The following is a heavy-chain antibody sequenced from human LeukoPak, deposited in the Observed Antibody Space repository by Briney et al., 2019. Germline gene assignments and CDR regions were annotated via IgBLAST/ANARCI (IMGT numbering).Heavy chain of an antibody. Sequence: SETLSLTCTVSGGSISSSSYYWGWIRQPPGKGLEWIGSIYYSGSTYYNPSLKSRVTISVDRSKNQFSLKLSSVTAADTAVYYCARGPYYDFWSGPPYYYYMDVWGKGTTVTVSS. J-gene: IGHJ6*03. V-gene: IGHV4-39*07. CDR3: ARGPYYDFWSGPPYYYYMDV. CDR1: GGSISSSSYY. CDR2: IYYSGST. D-gene: IGHD3-3*01.